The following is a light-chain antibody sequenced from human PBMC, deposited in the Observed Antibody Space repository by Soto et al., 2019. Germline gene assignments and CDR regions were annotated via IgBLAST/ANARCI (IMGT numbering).Light chain of an antibody. CDR1: QSASSTY. J-gene: IGKJ1*01. Sequence: VLTQSPDTLSSSPGERATLSCRASQSASSTYLAWYQQKPGQAPRLLIYGASRRATDIPDRFSGSGSGTDFTLTISRLEPEDFAVYYCQQYGTSPRTFGQGTRV. CDR2: GAS. V-gene: IGKV3-20*01. CDR3: QQYGTSPRT.